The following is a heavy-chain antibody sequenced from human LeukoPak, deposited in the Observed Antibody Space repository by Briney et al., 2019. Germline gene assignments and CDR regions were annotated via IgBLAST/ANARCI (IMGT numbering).Heavy chain of an antibody. CDR3: ARVGYYYDSSGYFRWFDP. V-gene: IGHV4-39*07. CDR1: GGSISSSSYC. Sequence: PSETLSLTCTVSGGSISSSSYCWGWIRQPPGKGLEWIGSIYYSGSTYYNPSLKSRVIMSTDTSKNQFSLKLSSVTAADTAVYYCARVGYYYDSSGYFRWFDPWGQGTLVTVSS. J-gene: IGHJ5*02. CDR2: IYYSGST. D-gene: IGHD3-22*01.